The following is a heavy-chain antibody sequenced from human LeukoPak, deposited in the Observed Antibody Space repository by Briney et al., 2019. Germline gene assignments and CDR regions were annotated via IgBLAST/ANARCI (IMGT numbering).Heavy chain of an antibody. J-gene: IGHJ3*02. Sequence: PSETLSLTCTVSGGSISSSSYYWGWIRQPPGKGLEWIGSIYYSGSTYYNPSLKSRVTISVDTSKNQFSLKLSSVTAADTAVYYCASPRSRPDAFDIWGQGTMVTVSS. CDR3: ASPRSRPDAFDI. V-gene: IGHV4-39*07. CDR2: IYYSGST. CDR1: GGSISSSSYY.